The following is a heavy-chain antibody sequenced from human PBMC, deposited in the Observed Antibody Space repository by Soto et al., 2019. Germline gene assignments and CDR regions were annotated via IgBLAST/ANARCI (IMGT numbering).Heavy chain of an antibody. V-gene: IGHV3-15*07. CDR1: GFAFSNAW. CDR2: IKSKGHGGTT. CDR3: TIDSYTSVIVVRFDY. Sequence: GSLRLSCAASGFAFSNAWINWVRQAPGKGLEWVGRIKSKGHGGTTDFAAPVRGRFAISRDDSRNLVYMQMNSLNTEDTAVYYCTIDSYTSVIVVRFDYWGHRTPVTVSS. J-gene: IGHJ5*01. D-gene: IGHD3-22*01.